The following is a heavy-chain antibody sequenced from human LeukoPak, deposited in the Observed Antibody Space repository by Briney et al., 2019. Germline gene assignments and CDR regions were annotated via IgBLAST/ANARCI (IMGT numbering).Heavy chain of an antibody. CDR1: GFTFSSYS. V-gene: IGHV3-48*04. Sequence: GGSLRLSCAASGFTFSSYSMNWVRQAPGKGLEWVSYISSSSSTIYYADSVKGRFTISRDNAKNSLYLQTNSLRAEDTAVYYCAKDQVISGSEASDIWGQGTMITVSS. CDR2: ISSSSSTI. CDR3: AKDQVISGSEASDI. D-gene: IGHD2-21*01. J-gene: IGHJ3*02.